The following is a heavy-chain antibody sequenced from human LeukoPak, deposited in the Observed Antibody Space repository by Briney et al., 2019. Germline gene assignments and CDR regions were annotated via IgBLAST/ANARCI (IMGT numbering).Heavy chain of an antibody. CDR1: GFTVSSNY. CDR2: IYSGGST. CDR3: ARGQRSDFWSGYYHMGRYYFDY. D-gene: IGHD3-3*01. V-gene: IGHV3-53*01. J-gene: IGHJ4*02. Sequence: GGSLRLSCAASGFTVSSNYMSWVRQAPGKGLEWVSVIYSGGSTYYADSVKGRFTISRDNSKNTLYLQMNSLRAEDTAVYYCARGQRSDFWSGYYHMGRYYFDYWGQGTLVTVSS.